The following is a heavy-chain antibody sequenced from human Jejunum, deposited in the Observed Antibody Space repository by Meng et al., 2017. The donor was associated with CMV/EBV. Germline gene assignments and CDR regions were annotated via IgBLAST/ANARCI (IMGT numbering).Heavy chain of an antibody. Sequence: SGGSVSSGRYYWSWIRQPPGKGLEWIGYIYYSGSTRYNPSLKSRVTMSVDTSKNQFSLKLSSVTAADTAVYYCARRYPNYYYGMDVWGQGTTVTVSS. CDR3: ARRYPNYYYGMDV. J-gene: IGHJ6*02. CDR2: IYYSGST. CDR1: GGSVSSGRYY. V-gene: IGHV4-61*01. D-gene: IGHD3-9*01.